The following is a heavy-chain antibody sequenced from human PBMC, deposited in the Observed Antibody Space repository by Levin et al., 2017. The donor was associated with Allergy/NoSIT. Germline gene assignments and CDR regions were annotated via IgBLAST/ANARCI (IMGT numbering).Heavy chain of an antibody. CDR3: AREGRSEDYFDY. Sequence: QTGGSLRLSCAASGFTFSSYWMHWARQAPGKGLVWVSRINSDGSSTSYADSVKGRFTISRDNAKNTLYLQMDSLRAEDTAVYYCAREGRSEDYFDYWGQGTLVTVSS. D-gene: IGHD6-25*01. CDR2: INSDGSST. V-gene: IGHV3-74*01. CDR1: GFTFSSYW. J-gene: IGHJ4*02.